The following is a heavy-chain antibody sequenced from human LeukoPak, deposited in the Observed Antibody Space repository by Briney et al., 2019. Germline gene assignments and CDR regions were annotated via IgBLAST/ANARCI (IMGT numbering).Heavy chain of an antibody. CDR2: ISWNSGSI. CDR3: AKGVRITMVRGAFDI. Sequence: GGSLRLSCAASGFTFDDYAMHWVRQTPGKGLEWVSGISWNSGSIAYADSVKGRFTISRDNAKNSLYLQMNSLRAEDTALYYCAKGVRITMVRGAFDIWGQGTMVTVSS. V-gene: IGHV3-9*01. CDR1: GFTFDDYA. D-gene: IGHD3-10*01. J-gene: IGHJ3*02.